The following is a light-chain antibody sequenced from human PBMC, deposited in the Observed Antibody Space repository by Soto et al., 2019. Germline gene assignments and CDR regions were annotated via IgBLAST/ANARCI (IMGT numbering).Light chain of an antibody. CDR3: QQYNNWPPSII. Sequence: VMTQSPATLSVSPGERATLSCRASESVSSNLAWYQQRPGQAPRLLIYGASTGATDTPVRFRGSGSGTEFTLTISSLQSEDFAVYYCQQYNNWPPSIIFGQGTRLEI. J-gene: IGKJ5*01. CDR2: GAS. V-gene: IGKV3-15*01. CDR1: ESVSSN.